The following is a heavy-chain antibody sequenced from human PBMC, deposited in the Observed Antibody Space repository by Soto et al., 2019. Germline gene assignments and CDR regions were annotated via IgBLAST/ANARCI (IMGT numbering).Heavy chain of an antibody. D-gene: IGHD3-22*01. Sequence: PWGSLRLCCAASGFTFSSYSMNWVRQAPGKGLEWVSYISSSSSTIYYADSVKGRFTISRDNAKNSLYLQMNSLRDEDTAVYYCPRDQKAYDSSGYPYYYYGMDVWGQGTTVTVSS. J-gene: IGHJ6*02. CDR1: GFTFSSYS. CDR3: PRDQKAYDSSGYPYYYYGMDV. V-gene: IGHV3-48*02. CDR2: ISSSSSTI.